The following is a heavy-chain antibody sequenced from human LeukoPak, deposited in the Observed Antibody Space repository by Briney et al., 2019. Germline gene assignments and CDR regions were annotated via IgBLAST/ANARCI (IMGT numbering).Heavy chain of an antibody. V-gene: IGHV3-23*01. J-gene: IGHJ4*02. D-gene: IGHD2/OR15-2a*01. CDR1: GFTLSNFA. Sequence: GGSLRLSCEASGFTLSNFAMIWVRQPPGKGLEWVSSIFPGGGEIHYADSVRGRFTISRDNSKSTLSLQMNSLRAEDTAIYYCATYRQVLLPFESWGQGTLVTVSS. CDR3: ATYRQVLLPFES. CDR2: IFPGGGEI.